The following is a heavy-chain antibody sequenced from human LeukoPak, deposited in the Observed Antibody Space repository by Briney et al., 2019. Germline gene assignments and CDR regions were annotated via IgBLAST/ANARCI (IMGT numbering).Heavy chain of an antibody. CDR2: INHSGST. J-gene: IGHJ3*02. CDR1: GGSFSGYY. CDR3: ARRITMTPLPRGAFDI. D-gene: IGHD3-22*01. Sequence: SETLSLTCAVYGGSFSGYYWSWIRQPPGKGLEWIGEINHSGSTNYNPSLKSRVTISVDTSKNQFSLKLSSVTAADTAVYYCARRITMTPLPRGAFDIWGQGTMVTVSS. V-gene: IGHV4-34*01.